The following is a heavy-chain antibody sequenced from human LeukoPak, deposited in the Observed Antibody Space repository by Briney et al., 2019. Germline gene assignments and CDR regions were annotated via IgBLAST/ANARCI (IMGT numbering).Heavy chain of an antibody. CDR1: GGSISSYY. J-gene: IGHJ4*02. Sequence: SETLSLTCTVSGGSISSYYWSWLRQPPGKGLEWIGYIYYSGSTYYNPSLKSRVTISVDTSKNQVSLKLTSVTAADSAVYYCARRSGSGYYLIFDYWGQGTLVTVSS. V-gene: IGHV4-59*01. CDR3: ARRSGSGYYLIFDY. CDR2: IYYSGST. D-gene: IGHD3-22*01.